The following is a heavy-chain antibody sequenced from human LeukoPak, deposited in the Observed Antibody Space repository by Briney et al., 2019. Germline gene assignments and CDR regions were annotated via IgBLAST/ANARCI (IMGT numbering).Heavy chain of an antibody. CDR1: GYTFTHYY. J-gene: IGHJ3*01. CDR3: ARRSGGTTTVNDGFEV. D-gene: IGHD4-17*01. CDR2: INPNNGGI. Sequence: GASVKVSCKASGYTFTHYYIQWVRQAPGQGLEWLGWINPNNGGIKYAQKFQGRVTVTRDTSISTAYMELNDLRSDDTAVYYCARRSGGTTTVNDGFEVWGQGTMVTVSS. V-gene: IGHV1-2*02.